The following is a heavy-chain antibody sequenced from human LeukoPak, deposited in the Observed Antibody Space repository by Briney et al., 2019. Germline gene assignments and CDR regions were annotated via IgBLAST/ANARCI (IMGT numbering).Heavy chain of an antibody. CDR3: ARADDTSGYYWDY. V-gene: IGHV3-30-3*01. CDR2: ISYDGSNK. D-gene: IGHD3-22*01. J-gene: IGHJ4*02. CDR1: GFTFSSYA. Sequence: PGGSLRLSCAASGFTFSSYAMHWVRQAPGKGLEWVAVISYDGSNKYYADSVKGRFTISRDNSKNTLYLQMNSLRAEDTAVYSCARADDTSGYYWDYWGQGALVTVSS.